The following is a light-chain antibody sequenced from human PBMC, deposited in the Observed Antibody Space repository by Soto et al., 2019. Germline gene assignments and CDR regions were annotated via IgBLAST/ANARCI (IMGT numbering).Light chain of an antibody. CDR1: QSVNNN. Sequence: EIVMTQSPATLSVSPGERATLSCRASQSVNNNLAWYQQKPGQAPRLLIYGASTRPTGIPARFSGSVSGSDFTLTISSLQSEDFAIYYCQQYNNWWTFGQGTKVEIK. V-gene: IGKV3-15*01. J-gene: IGKJ1*01. CDR2: GAS. CDR3: QQYNNWWT.